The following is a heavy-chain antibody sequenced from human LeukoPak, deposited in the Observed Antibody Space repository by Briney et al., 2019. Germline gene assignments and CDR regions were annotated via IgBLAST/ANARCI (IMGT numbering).Heavy chain of an antibody. V-gene: IGHV1-18*01. J-gene: IGHJ4*02. CDR1: GYTFTSYD. CDR2: ISAYNGNT. Sequence: ASVKVSCKASGYTFTSYDINWVRQAPGQGLEWMGWISAYNGNTNYAQKLQGRVTMTTDTSTSTAYMELRSLRSDDTAVYYCARDRGDDSSGYYIDYWGQGTLVTVSS. D-gene: IGHD3-22*01. CDR3: ARDRGDDSSGYYIDY.